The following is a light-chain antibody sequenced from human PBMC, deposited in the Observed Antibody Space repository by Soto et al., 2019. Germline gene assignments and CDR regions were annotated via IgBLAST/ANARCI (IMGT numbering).Light chain of an antibody. Sequence: QSALTQPASVSASPGQSITISCTGTSSDVGGYNSVSWYQQHPGKAPKLMIYEVSNRPSGVSHRFSGSKSGNTASLTISGLQAEDEADYYCSSYTSSTTYVVFGGGTKLTVL. CDR3: SSYTSSTTYVV. V-gene: IGLV2-14*01. CDR2: EVS. J-gene: IGLJ2*01. CDR1: SSDVGGYNS.